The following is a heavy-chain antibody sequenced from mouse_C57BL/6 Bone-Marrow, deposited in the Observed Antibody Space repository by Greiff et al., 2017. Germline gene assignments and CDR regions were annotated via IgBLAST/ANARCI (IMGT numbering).Heavy chain of an antibody. Sequence: EVKLMESEGGLVQPGSSMKLSCTASGFTFSDYYMAWVRQVPEKGLEWVANINYDGSSTYYLDSLKSRFIISRDNAKNILYLQMSSLKSEDTATYYCARAGTTVVDPLFDYWGQGTTLTVSS. CDR2: INYDGSST. CDR3: ARAGTTVVDPLFDY. D-gene: IGHD1-1*01. J-gene: IGHJ2*01. V-gene: IGHV5-16*01. CDR1: GFTFSDYY.